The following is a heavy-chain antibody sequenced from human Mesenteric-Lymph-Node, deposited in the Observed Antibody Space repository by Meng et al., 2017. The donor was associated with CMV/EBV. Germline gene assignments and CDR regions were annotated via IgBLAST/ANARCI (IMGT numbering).Heavy chain of an antibody. D-gene: IGHD1-26*01. Sequence: ASVKVSCKASGYTFTTFYLHWVRQAPGQGLEWMGKINPTDGSTTYLQKFQGRVTMSRDTSTSTVYMELSRLRSDDTAVYYCARDRRIVGATTHWFDPWGQGTLVTVSS. CDR3: ARDRRIVGATTHWFDP. CDR2: INPTDGST. CDR1: GYTFTTFY. J-gene: IGHJ5*02. V-gene: IGHV1-46*01.